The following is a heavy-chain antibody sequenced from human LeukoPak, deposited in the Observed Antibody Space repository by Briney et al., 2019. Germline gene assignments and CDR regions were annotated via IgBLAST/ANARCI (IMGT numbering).Heavy chain of an antibody. CDR2: ISYDGSNK. J-gene: IGHJ3*02. CDR1: GFTFSSYA. D-gene: IGHD1-26*01. CDR3: ARVDSGSFHDAFDI. V-gene: IGHV3-30-3*01. Sequence: SGGSLRLSCAASGFTFSSYAMHWVRRAPGKGLEWVAVISYDGSNKYYADSVKGRFTISRDNSKNTLYLQMNSLRAEDTAVYYCARVDSGSFHDAFDIWGQGTMVTVSS.